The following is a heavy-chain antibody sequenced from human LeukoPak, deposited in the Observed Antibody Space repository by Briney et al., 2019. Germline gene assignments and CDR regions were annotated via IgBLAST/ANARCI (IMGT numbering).Heavy chain of an antibody. Sequence: TLSLTCIVSGGSISSGGYYWSWIRQPPGKGLAWIGYIYHSGSTYYNPSLKSRVTISVDRSKNQFSLKLSSVTAADTAVYYCARDQHGDYFSGDYYGMDVWGQGTTVTVSS. CDR3: ARDQHGDYFSGDYYGMDV. V-gene: IGHV4-30-2*01. D-gene: IGHD4-17*01. CDR1: GGSISSGGYY. CDR2: IYHSGST. J-gene: IGHJ6*02.